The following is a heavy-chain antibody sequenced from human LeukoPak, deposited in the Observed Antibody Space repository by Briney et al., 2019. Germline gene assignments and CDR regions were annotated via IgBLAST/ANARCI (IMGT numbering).Heavy chain of an antibody. V-gene: IGHV5-51*01. J-gene: IGHJ4*02. CDR2: IYPGDSDT. Sequence: GESLKISCKGSGYGFTSYWIGWVRQMPGKGLEWMGIIYPGDSDTRYSPSFQGQVTISADKSISTAYLQWSSLKASDTAMYYCARLRKLGPLSPDFDYWGQGTLVTVSS. D-gene: IGHD3-10*01. CDR3: ARLRKLGPLSPDFDY. CDR1: GYGFTSYW.